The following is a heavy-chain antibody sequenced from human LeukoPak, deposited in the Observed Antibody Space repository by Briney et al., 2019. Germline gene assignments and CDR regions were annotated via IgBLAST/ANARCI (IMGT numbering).Heavy chain of an antibody. Sequence: SETLSLTCTVSGGSISSHYWSWIRQPPGKGLEWIGYIYYSGSTNYNPSLTSRVSISVDTSKNQFSLRLSSVTAADTAVYYCARDIAAGGLYNYFDPWGQGTLVTVSS. D-gene: IGHD6-13*01. CDR2: IYYSGST. J-gene: IGHJ5*02. CDR3: ARDIAAGGLYNYFDP. CDR1: GGSISSHY. V-gene: IGHV4-59*11.